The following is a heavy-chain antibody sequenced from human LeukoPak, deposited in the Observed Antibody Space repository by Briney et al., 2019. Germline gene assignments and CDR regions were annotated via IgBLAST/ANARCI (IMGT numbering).Heavy chain of an antibody. CDR1: GFTVSSNY. J-gene: IGHJ4*02. Sequence: GGSLRLSCAASGFTVSSNYMSWVRQAPGKGLEWVSVIYSGGSTYYADSVKGRFTISRDNAKNSLYLQMNSLRAEDTALYYCARGGPTGALDYWGQGTLVTVSS. V-gene: IGHV3-53*01. D-gene: IGHD7-27*01. CDR3: ARGGPTGALDY. CDR2: IYSGGST.